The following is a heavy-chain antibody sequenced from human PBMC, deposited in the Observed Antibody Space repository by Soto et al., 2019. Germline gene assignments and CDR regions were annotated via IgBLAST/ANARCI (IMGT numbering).Heavy chain of an antibody. CDR1: GGSFSGHY. CDR3: ARGQRNTAMLLSQYYYYGMDV. D-gene: IGHD5-18*01. CDR2: INHSGST. V-gene: IGHV4-34*01. Sequence: SETLSLTCAVYGGSFSGHYWSWIRQPPGKGLEWIGEINHSGSTNYNPSLKSRVTISVDTSKNQFSLKLSSVTAADTAVYYCARGQRNTAMLLSQYYYYGMDVWGQGTTVTVSS. J-gene: IGHJ6*02.